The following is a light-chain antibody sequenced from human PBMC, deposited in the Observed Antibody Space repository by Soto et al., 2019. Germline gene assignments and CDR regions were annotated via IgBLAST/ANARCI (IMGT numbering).Light chain of an antibody. CDR3: QQRSNWPPT. Sequence: EIVLTQSPGTLSLFPGERATLSCRASQSVSNNYLAWYQQKPGQAPRLLIYGASNRATGIPDRFSGSGSGTDFTLTISRLEPEDFAVYYCQQRSNWPPTFGQGTKVDI. CDR2: GAS. V-gene: IGKV3D-20*02. J-gene: IGKJ1*01. CDR1: QSVSNNY.